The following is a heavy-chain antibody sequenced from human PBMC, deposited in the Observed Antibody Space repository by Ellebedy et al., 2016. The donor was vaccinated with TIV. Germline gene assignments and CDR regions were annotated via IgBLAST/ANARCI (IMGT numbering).Heavy chain of an antibody. V-gene: IGHV3-23*01. D-gene: IGHD1-7*01. CDR1: GFAFTTCA. J-gene: IGHJ4*02. Sequence: GESLKISCAASGFAFTTCAMSWVRQAPGKGLEWVSGINGTGATTYYADSVKGRFTISRDNSKNTLYLLMISLRGEDTAIYYCAKDLAAGTTLRLDYWGQGTLVTVSS. CDR3: AKDLAAGTTLRLDY. CDR2: INGTGATT.